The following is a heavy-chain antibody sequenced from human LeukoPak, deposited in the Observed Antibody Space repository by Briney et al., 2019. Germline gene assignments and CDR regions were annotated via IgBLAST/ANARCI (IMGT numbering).Heavy chain of an antibody. CDR2: IWYDGSNK. V-gene: IGHV3-33*01. D-gene: IGHD6-13*01. Sequence: GRSLRLSCAASGFTFNSYGIHWVRQAPGKGLEWVAFIWYDGSNKYYADSVKGRFTISRDNSKNTLYLQMNSLRAEDTAVYYCARASIAAADAFDIWGQGTMVTVSS. J-gene: IGHJ3*02. CDR3: ARASIAAADAFDI. CDR1: GFTFNSYG.